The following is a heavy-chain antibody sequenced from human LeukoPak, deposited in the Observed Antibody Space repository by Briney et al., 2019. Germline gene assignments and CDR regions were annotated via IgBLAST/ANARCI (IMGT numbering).Heavy chain of an antibody. D-gene: IGHD3-10*01. CDR1: GYTFTGYY. V-gene: IGHV1-18*04. CDR2: ISTYNGNT. Sequence: ASVKVSCKASGYTFTGYYMHWVRQAPGQGLEWMGWISTYNGNTNYAQMLQGRITMTTDTSTSTAYMELRSLRSDDTAVYYCARGKPVYFYGPGSYLASPFDSWGQGTLVTVSS. CDR3: ARGKPVYFYGPGSYLASPFDS. J-gene: IGHJ4*02.